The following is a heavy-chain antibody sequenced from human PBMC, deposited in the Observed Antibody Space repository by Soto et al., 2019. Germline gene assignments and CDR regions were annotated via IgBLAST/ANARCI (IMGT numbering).Heavy chain of an antibody. J-gene: IGHJ6*02. CDR1: GGSISSGDYY. CDR3: ARGGFGELLAHGMDV. CDR2: IYYSGST. D-gene: IGHD3-10*01. V-gene: IGHV4-30-4*01. Sequence: SETLSLTCTVSGGSISSGDYYWSWIRQPPGKGLEWIGYIYYSGSTYYNPSLKSRVTISVDTSKNQFSLKLSSVTAADTAVYYWARGGFGELLAHGMDVWGQGTTVT.